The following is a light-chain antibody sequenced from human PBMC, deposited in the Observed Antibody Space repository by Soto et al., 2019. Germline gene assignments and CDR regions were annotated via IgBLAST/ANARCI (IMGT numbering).Light chain of an antibody. J-gene: IGKJ4*01. CDR3: QQYDNSPLT. CDR2: GAS. CDR1: QSVSSSY. V-gene: IGKV3-20*01. Sequence: EIVLTQSPGTLSLSPGERATLSCRASQSVSSSYLAWYQQKPGQAPRLLIYGASNRATGIPDRFSGGGSGTDFTLTISRLEPEDFAVYYCQQYDNSPLTFGGGTRWIS.